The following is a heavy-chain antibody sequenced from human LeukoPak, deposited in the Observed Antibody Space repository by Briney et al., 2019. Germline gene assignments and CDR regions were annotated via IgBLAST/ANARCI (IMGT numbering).Heavy chain of an antibody. CDR1: GYTLTELS. V-gene: IGHV1-24*01. CDR2: FDPEDGET. D-gene: IGHD3-9*01. J-gene: IGHJ3*02. CDR3: ATRDDILTGYYNNAFDI. Sequence: ASVKVSCKVSGYTLTELSMHWVRQAPGKGLEWMGGFDPEDGETIYAQKFQGRVTMTEDTSTDTAYMELSSLRSEDTAVYYCATRDDILTGYYNNAFDIWGQGTRVTVSS.